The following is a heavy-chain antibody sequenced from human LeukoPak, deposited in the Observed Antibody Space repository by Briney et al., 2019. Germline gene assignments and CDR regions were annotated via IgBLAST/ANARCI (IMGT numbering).Heavy chain of an antibody. Sequence: SETPTLTCTVSGGSISSSSYYWSWIRQPPGKGLEWIGYIYYSGSTNYNPSLKSRVTISVDTSKNQFSLKLSSVTAADTAVYYCARDLDCSSTSCYVGRFDPWGQGTLVTLSS. J-gene: IGHJ5*02. CDR3: ARDLDCSSTSCYVGRFDP. CDR2: IYYSGST. D-gene: IGHD2-2*01. V-gene: IGHV4-61*01. CDR1: GGSISSSSYY.